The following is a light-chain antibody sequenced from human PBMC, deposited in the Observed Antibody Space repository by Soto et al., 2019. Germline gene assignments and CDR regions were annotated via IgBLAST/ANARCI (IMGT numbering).Light chain of an antibody. Sequence: QSALTQPASVSGSPGQSITISCTGTSSDVGGYNYVSWYQQRPGKAPKLMIYEVSNRPSGVSNRFSGSKSCNTASLTISGLQAEDEADYYCSSYTSSSTYVFGTGTKVTIL. CDR2: EVS. V-gene: IGLV2-14*01. CDR1: SSDVGGYNY. J-gene: IGLJ1*01. CDR3: SSYTSSSTYV.